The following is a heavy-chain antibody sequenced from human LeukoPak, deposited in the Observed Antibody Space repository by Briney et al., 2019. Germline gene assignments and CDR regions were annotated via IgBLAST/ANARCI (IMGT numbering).Heavy chain of an antibody. D-gene: IGHD3-10*01. V-gene: IGHV3-21*01. CDR2: ISSSGTYI. CDR3: AKDPYYYGSGPLGYYFDY. CDR1: GFTFSSYS. J-gene: IGHJ4*02. Sequence: PGGSLRLSCAASGFTFSSYSMNWVRQAPGTGLEWVSSISSSGTYIYYADSVRGRFTISRDNAKNSLYLQMNSLRAEDTAVYYCAKDPYYYGSGPLGYYFDYWGQGTLVTVSS.